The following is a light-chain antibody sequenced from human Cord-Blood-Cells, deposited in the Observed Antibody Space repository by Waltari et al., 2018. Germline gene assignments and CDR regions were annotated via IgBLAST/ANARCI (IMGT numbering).Light chain of an antibody. CDR2: DAS. Sequence: EIVLTQSPATLSLSPGERATPSCEASQSVSSSYLAWYQQKPRLAPRLLSYDASSRATGIPDRFSGSGSGTDFTLTISRLEPEDFAVYYCQQYGSSPYTFGQGTKLEIK. V-gene: IGKV3D-20*01. J-gene: IGKJ2*01. CDR3: QQYGSSPYT. CDR1: QSVSSSY.